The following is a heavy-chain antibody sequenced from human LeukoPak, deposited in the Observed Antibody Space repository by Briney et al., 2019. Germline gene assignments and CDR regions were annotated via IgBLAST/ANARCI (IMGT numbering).Heavy chain of an antibody. J-gene: IGHJ4*02. D-gene: IGHD4-17*01. CDR3: ARASTVTTIVDY. V-gene: IGHV1-2*04. CDR1: GYTFTGYY. Sequence: ASVKVSCKASGYTFTGYYMHWVRQAPGQGLEWMGWINPNSAGTNYAQKFQGWVTMTRDTSISTAYMELSRLRSDDTAVYYCARASTVTTIVDYWGQGTLVTVSS. CDR2: INPNSAGT.